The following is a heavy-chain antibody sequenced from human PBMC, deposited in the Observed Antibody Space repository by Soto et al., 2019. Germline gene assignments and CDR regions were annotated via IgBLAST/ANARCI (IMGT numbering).Heavy chain of an antibody. Sequence: PSETLSLTCSVSGGSITSYYWSWVRQPPGKGLEWIGYMYYSGSTNYNPSLKSRVTISVDTSKNQVPLKLSSVTAEDTAVYYCAKRQYDSSNVAWFDHWGQGTLVTVSS. J-gene: IGHJ5*02. CDR3: AKRQYDSSNVAWFDH. V-gene: IGHV4-59*01. CDR2: MYYSGST. CDR1: GGSITSYY. D-gene: IGHD4-4*01.